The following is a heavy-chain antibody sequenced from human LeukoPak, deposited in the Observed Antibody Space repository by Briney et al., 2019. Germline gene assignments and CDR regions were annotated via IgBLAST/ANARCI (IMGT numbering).Heavy chain of an antibody. CDR1: GYTFTGYY. J-gene: IGHJ4*02. CDR2: INTYNGNT. Sequence: ASVKVSCKASGYTFTGYYMHWVRQAPGQGLEWMGWINTYNGNTNYAQKFQGRVTMTTDTSTSTAYMELRSLRSDDTAVYYCATEKGGAFDYWGQGTLVTVSS. D-gene: IGHD3-16*01. V-gene: IGHV1-18*04. CDR3: ATEKGGAFDY.